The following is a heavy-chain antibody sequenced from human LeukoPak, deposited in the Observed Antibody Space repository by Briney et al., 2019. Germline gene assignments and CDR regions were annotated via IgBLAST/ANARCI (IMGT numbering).Heavy chain of an antibody. Sequence: GGSLRLSCAASGFTFSSYAMHWVRQAPGKGLEWVAVISYDGSNKYYADSVKGRFTISRDNSKNTLYVQMNSLRAEDTAVYYCARDPAKFWSGHDYWGQGTLVTVSS. CDR2: ISYDGSNK. CDR3: ARDPAKFWSGHDY. D-gene: IGHD3-3*01. J-gene: IGHJ4*02. CDR1: GFTFSSYA. V-gene: IGHV3-30*04.